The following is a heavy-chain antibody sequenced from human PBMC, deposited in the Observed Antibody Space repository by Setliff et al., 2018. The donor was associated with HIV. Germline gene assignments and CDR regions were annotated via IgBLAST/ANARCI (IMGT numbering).Heavy chain of an antibody. CDR2: IKQDGSEK. D-gene: IGHD3-22*01. Sequence: LGGSLRLSCVASGFTFSTYWMNWVRQAPGMGLEWVANIKQDGSEKYYVDSVKGRFTISRDNAKNSLYLQMNSLRVEDTAEYYCVSSRGYFVLADWGQGTLVTVSS. CDR1: GFTFSTYW. CDR3: VSSRGYFVLAD. J-gene: IGHJ4*02. V-gene: IGHV3-7*01.